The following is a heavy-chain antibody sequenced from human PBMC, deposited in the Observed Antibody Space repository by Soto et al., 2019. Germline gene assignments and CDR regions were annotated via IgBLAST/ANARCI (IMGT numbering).Heavy chain of an antibody. D-gene: IGHD6-13*01. CDR3: ARSSHKESWFDP. J-gene: IGHJ5*02. CDR1: GGSASNFY. Sequence: SETLSLTCTVSGGSASNFYWNWIRQPAGKGLEWIGRIYSSGSASYNPSLRSRVTMSVDTSKNQFSLKVNSVTAADTAVYYCARSSHKESWFDPWGQGTLVTVCS. CDR2: IYSSGSA. V-gene: IGHV4-4*07.